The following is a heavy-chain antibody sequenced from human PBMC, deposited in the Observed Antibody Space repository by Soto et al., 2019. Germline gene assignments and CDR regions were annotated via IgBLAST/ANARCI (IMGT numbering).Heavy chain of an antibody. CDR2: LSGDGTTT. CDR1: GFTFRTYG. V-gene: IGHV3-23*01. Sequence: EVQLLESGGGLVQPGGSLRLSCTDSGFTFRTYGMSWVRQAPGKGLEWVSSLSGDGTTTYYLDSVKCRFNISRDNSRNTLSLQMTFLRTEDTAVYYCEQDITCDSSAYNYCGHGILVTVSS. D-gene: IGHD3-22*01. CDR3: EQDITCDSSAYNY. J-gene: IGHJ4*01.